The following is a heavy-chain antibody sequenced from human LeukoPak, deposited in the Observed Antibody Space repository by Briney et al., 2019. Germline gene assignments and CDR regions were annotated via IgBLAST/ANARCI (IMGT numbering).Heavy chain of an antibody. Sequence: GESLQISCKGSGYIFTHYWIGWVRQMPGKGLEWMGIIDTRYSPSFQGQVLISADKSISTAYLHWGSLKASDTAMYFCARRRSSTSDAVDIWGQGTVVTVS. CDR2: IDT. V-gene: IGHV5-51*01. CDR3: ARRRSSTSDAVDI. CDR1: GYIFTHYW. J-gene: IGHJ3*02.